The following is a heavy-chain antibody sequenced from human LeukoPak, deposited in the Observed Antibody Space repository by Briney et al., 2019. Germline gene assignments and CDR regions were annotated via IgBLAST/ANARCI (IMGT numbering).Heavy chain of an antibody. CDR3: ARDGDNTGP. Sequence: GGSLRLSCAASGFTFSDFYMSWIRQAPGKGLEWLSYISSSGADIYYADSVKGRFTISRDNAKNSLYLQMDSLRAEDTAMYYCARDGDNTGPWGQGTLVTVSS. V-gene: IGHV3-11*04. J-gene: IGHJ5*02. CDR1: GFTFSDFY. CDR2: ISSSGADI. D-gene: IGHD2-8*02.